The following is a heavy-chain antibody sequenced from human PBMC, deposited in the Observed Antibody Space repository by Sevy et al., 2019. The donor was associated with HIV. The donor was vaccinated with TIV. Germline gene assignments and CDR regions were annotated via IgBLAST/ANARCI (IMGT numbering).Heavy chain of an antibody. CDR2: IIPIFGTA. CDR3: ARELYYYGSVDEINWFDP. Sequence: ASVKVSCKASGGTFSSYAISWVRQAPGQGLEWMGRIIPIFGTANYAQKFQGRVTITADESTSTAYMELSSLRSEDTAVYYCARELYYYGSVDEINWFDPWGQGTLVTVSS. D-gene: IGHD3-10*01. V-gene: IGHV1-69*13. CDR1: GGTFSSYA. J-gene: IGHJ5*02.